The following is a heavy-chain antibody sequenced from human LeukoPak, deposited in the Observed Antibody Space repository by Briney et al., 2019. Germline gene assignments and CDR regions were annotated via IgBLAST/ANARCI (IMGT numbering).Heavy chain of an antibody. CDR1: GGSISRYY. V-gene: IGHV4-59*01. CDR3: ARASYYDILTGYYYYYGMDV. D-gene: IGHD3-9*01. Sequence: PSETLSLTCTVSGGSISRYYWSWIRQPPGKGLDWIGYIYYSGSTNYNPSLKSRATISVDTPKNQFSLKLSSVTAADTAVYYCARASYYDILTGYYYYYGMDVWGQGTTVTVSS. CDR2: IYYSGST. J-gene: IGHJ6*02.